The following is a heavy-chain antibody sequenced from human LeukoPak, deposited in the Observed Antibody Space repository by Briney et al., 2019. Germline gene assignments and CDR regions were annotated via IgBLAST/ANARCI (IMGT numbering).Heavy chain of an antibody. CDR3: ARGKYQEYYFDY. V-gene: IGHV3-53*01. CDR2: IYAGVTT. Sequence: GGSLRLSRAASGFTVYNNHMSWVRQAPGKGLEWVSVIYAGVTTYYADSVKGRFTISRDDSKNTLYLQMSSLRVEDTARYYCARGKYQEYYFDYWGQGTLVTVSS. D-gene: IGHD2-2*01. CDR1: GFTVYNNH. J-gene: IGHJ4*02.